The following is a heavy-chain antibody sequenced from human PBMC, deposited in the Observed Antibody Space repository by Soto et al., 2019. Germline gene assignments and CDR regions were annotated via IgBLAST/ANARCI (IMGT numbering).Heavy chain of an antibody. J-gene: IGHJ3*02. CDR3: AKDRGELSGPDAFDI. V-gene: IGHV3-23*01. CDR2: ISGSGGST. Sequence: GGSLRLSCAASGFTFSSYAMSWVRQAPGKGLEWVSAISGSGGSTYYADSVKGRFTISRDDSKNTLYLQMNSLRAEDTAVYYCAKDRGELSGPDAFDIWGQGTMVTVSS. D-gene: IGHD3-16*02. CDR1: GFTFSSYA.